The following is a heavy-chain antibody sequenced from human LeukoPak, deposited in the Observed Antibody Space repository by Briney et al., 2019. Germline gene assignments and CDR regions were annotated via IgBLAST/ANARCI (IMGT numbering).Heavy chain of an antibody. CDR3: AKMARYCSGGSCYGAHIDY. CDR2: ISYDGSNK. CDR1: GFTFSSYG. D-gene: IGHD2-15*01. J-gene: IGHJ4*02. Sequence: GRSLRPSCAASGFTFSSYGMHWVRQAPGKGLEWVAVISYDGSNKYYADSVKGRFTISRDNSKNTLYLQMNSLRAEDTAVYYCAKMARYCSGGSCYGAHIDYWGQGTLVTVSS. V-gene: IGHV3-30*18.